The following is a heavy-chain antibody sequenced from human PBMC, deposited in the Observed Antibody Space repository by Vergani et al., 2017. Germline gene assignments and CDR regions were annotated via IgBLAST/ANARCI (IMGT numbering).Heavy chain of an antibody. CDR2: IYSTGST. J-gene: IGHJ6*02. CDR1: GGSITGHY. D-gene: IGHD3-9*01. V-gene: IGHV4-59*11. Sequence: QVQLQESGPGLVTPSETLSLICTVSGGSITGHYWSWIRQPPGKGLEWIGYIYSTGSTNYNPSLNSRVTMSVDTSKNQFSLKLRSVTAADTAVYFCARVMYRDEASTGYRLEGMDIWGQGTTVTISS. CDR3: ARVMYRDEASTGYRLEGMDI.